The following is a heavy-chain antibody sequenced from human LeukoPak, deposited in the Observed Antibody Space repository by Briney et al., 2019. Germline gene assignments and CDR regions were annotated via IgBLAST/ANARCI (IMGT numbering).Heavy chain of an antibody. D-gene: IGHD3-16*01. J-gene: IGHJ4*02. V-gene: IGHV3-23*01. CDR1: GFTFSSYA. CDR2: ISGSGGST. CDR3: ARELRLGTLKLDY. Sequence: GGSLRLSCAASGFTFSSYAMSWVRQAPGKGLEWVSAISGSGGSTYYADSVKGRFSISRDNSKNTLYLQMNSLRAEDTAVYYCARELRLGTLKLDYWGQGTLVTVSS.